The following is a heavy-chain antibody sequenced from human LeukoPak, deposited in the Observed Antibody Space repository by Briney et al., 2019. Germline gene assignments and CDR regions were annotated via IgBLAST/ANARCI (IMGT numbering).Heavy chain of an antibody. Sequence: GSSVKVSCKASGGTFSSYAISWVRQAPGQGLEWMGGIIPIFGTANYVQKFQGRVTITADESKSTAYMELSSLRSEDTAVYYCANRVGYSAGYFDYWGQGTLVTVSS. J-gene: IGHJ4*02. V-gene: IGHV1-69*01. D-gene: IGHD5-12*01. CDR3: ANRVGYSAGYFDY. CDR2: IIPIFGTA. CDR1: GGTFSSYA.